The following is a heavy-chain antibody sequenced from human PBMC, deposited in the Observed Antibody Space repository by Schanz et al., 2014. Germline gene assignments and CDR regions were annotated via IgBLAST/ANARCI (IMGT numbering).Heavy chain of an antibody. V-gene: IGHV1-18*01. J-gene: IGHJ4*02. CDR1: GYSFTDYA. CDR2: ISGYNGDT. CDR3: ARDRVSFARGPLGVD. D-gene: IGHD3-10*01. Sequence: QGQLVQSGAEVKKPGASVRVSCKASGYSFTDYAIHWVRQAPGQGLEWMGWISGYNGDTNYAPKFQDRVTMTTDTSTGITSLELRNLKSDDTAVYYCARDRVSFARGPLGVDWGQGTQVIVSS.